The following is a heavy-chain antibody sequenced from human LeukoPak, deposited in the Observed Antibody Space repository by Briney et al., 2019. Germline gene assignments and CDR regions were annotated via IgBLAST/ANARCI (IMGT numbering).Heavy chain of an antibody. CDR1: GFTFSSYW. Sequence: PGGSLRLSCAASGFTFSSYWMSWVRQAPGKGLEWVSSISSSSSYIYYADSVKGRFTISRDNAKNSLYLQMNSLRAEDTAVYYCARDPRPRDVWGSYRPGYFDYWGQGTLVTVSS. J-gene: IGHJ4*02. D-gene: IGHD3-16*02. CDR3: ARDPRPRDVWGSYRPGYFDY. CDR2: ISSSSSYI. V-gene: IGHV3-21*01.